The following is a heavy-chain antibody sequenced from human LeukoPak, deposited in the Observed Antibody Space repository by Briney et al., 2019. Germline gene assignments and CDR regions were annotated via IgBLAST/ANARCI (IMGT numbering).Heavy chain of an antibody. CDR1: GFSFSSYR. V-gene: IGHV3-21*04. J-gene: IGHJ5*02. CDR3: AKPAQLRVVPAAMPFGWFDP. CDR2: VSNSGDYI. Sequence: PGGSLRLSCAASGFSFSSYRMNWVRQAPGKGLEWVSSVSNSGDYIHYADSVKGRFTISRDNSKNTLYLQMNSLRAEDTAVYYCAKPAQLRVVPAAMPFGWFDPWGQGTLVTVSS. D-gene: IGHD2-2*01.